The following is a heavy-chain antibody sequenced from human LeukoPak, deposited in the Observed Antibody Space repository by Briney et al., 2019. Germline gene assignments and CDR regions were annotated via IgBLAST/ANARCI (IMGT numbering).Heavy chain of an antibody. V-gene: IGHV3-48*02. CDR2: ISSSSSTI. CDR1: GFTFSSCS. J-gene: IGHJ4*02. D-gene: IGHD2-2*01. CDR3: ARYSRYCRSANCYFDY. Sequence: GGSLRLSCAASGFTFSSCSMNWVRQAPGKGLEWVSFISSSSSTIYYTDSVRGRFTISRDNAKNSLYLQMNSLRDEDTAVYYCARYSRYCRSANCYFDYWGQGTLVTVSS.